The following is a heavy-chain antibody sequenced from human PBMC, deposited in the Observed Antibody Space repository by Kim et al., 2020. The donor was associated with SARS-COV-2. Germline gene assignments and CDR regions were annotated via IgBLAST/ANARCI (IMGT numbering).Heavy chain of an antibody. CDR1: GGSFSGYY. CDR2: INHSGST. V-gene: IGHV4-34*01. D-gene: IGHD3-10*01. CDR3: ARDGSVLLWIGELLPYYYYGMDV. J-gene: IGHJ6*01. Sequence: SETLSLTCAVYGGSFSGYYWSWIRQPPGKGLEWIGEINHSGSTNYNPSLKSRVTISVDTSKNQFSLKLSSVTAADTAVYYCARDGSVLLWIGELLPYYYYGMDVWGQGTTVTVSS.